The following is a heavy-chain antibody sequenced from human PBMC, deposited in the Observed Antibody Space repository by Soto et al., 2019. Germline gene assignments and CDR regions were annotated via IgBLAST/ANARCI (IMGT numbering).Heavy chain of an antibody. CDR3: ARDPSIAARMSWFDP. CDR1: GGSISSYY. D-gene: IGHD6-6*01. J-gene: IGHJ5*02. V-gene: IGHV4-59*01. Sequence: PSETLSLTCTVSGGSISSYYWSRIRQPPGKGLEWIGYIYYSGSTNYNPSLKSRVTISVDTSKNQFSLKLSSVTAADTAVYYCARDPSIAARMSWFDPWGQGTLVTVSS. CDR2: IYYSGST.